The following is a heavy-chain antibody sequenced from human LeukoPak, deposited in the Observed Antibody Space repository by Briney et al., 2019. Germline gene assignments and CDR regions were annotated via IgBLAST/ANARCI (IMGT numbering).Heavy chain of an antibody. D-gene: IGHD6-13*01. CDR3: AGHLSSSHGDAFDI. Sequence: ASVKVSCKASGGTFSSYAISWVRQAPGQGLEWMGGIIPIFGTANYAQKFQGRVTITADESTSTAYMELSSLRSEDTAVYYCAGHLSSSHGDAFDIWGQGTMVTVSS. V-gene: IGHV1-69*13. CDR1: GGTFSSYA. J-gene: IGHJ3*02. CDR2: IIPIFGTA.